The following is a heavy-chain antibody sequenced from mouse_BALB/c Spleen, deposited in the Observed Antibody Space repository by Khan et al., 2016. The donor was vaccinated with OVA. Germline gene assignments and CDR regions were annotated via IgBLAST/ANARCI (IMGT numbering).Heavy chain of an antibody. V-gene: IGHV1-7*01. CDR1: GYTFTSYW. Sequence: VKLLESGAELAKPGASVKMSCTASGYTFTSYWMHWIKQRPGQGLEWIGYINPTSGYTDYNQKFKDKATLTADKSSSTAYMQLSSLTSDDSAVYCCARDRIDYWGQGTALTVSA. J-gene: IGHJ2*01. CDR2: INPTSGYT. CDR3: ARDRIDY.